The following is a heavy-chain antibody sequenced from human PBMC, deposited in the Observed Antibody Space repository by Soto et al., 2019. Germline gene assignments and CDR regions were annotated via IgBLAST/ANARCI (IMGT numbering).Heavy chain of an antibody. CDR1: GFTFSSYG. V-gene: IGHV3-30*18. CDR2: ISHDGSNK. CDR3: AKGRKLRFLEWLLPPKTGGPQYYYGMDV. D-gene: IGHD3-3*01. Sequence: GGSLRLSCAASGFTFSSYGMHWVRQAPGKGLEWVSVISHDGSNKYYADSVKGRFTISRDNSKNTLYLQMNSLRAEDTAVYYCAKGRKLRFLEWLLPPKTGGPQYYYGMDVWGQGTTVTVS. J-gene: IGHJ6*02.